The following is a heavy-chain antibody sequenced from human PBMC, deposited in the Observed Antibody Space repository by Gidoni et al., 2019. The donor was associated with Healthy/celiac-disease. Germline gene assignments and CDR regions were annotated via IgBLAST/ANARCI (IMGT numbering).Heavy chain of an antibody. D-gene: IGHD4-17*01. CDR3: ARGNHDYGDYYFDY. V-gene: IGHV3-48*01. Sequence: EVQLVESGGGLVQPGGSLRLSCAAVGFTFSSHSMNWVRQAPGKGLGWVSYISSSSSTIYYADSVKGRFTISRDNAKNSLYLQMNSLRAEDTAVYYCARGNHDYGDYYFDYWGQGTLVTVSS. CDR1: GFTFSSHS. J-gene: IGHJ4*02. CDR2: ISSSSSTI.